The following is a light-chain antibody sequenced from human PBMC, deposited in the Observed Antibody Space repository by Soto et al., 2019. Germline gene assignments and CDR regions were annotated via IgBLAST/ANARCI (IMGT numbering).Light chain of an antibody. CDR3: QQYDKEPPWT. CDR2: ATS. CDR1: EGVGTN. J-gene: IGKJ1*01. V-gene: IGKV3-15*01. Sequence: EVVMTQSPATLSVSPGDSATLSCRASEGVGTNLAWYQQTPGQGPRLLIYATSTRATGIPARFSGSGSGTEFTLTISGLQSEDFAIYYCQQYDKEPPWTFGQGTKAEIK.